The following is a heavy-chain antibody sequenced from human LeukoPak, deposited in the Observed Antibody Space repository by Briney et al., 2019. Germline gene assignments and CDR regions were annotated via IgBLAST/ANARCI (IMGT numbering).Heavy chain of an antibody. J-gene: IGHJ5*02. V-gene: IGHV1-69*04. CDR1: GGTFSSYA. D-gene: IGHD1-1*01. CDR2: IIPILGIA. CDR3: ARGHYPRNDWFDP. Sequence: SVKVSCKASGGTFSSYAISWVRQAPGQGLEWMGRIIPILGIANYAQKFQGRVTITADKSTSTAYMELSSLRSEDTAVYYCARGHYPRNDWFDPWGQGTLVTVSS.